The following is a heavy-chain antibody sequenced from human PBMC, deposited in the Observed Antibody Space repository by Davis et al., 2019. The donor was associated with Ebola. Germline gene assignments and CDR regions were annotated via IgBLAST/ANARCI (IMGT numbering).Heavy chain of an antibody. V-gene: IGHV1-18*04. Sequence: ASVKVSCKASGYTFTSYGISWVRQAPGQGLEWMGWISAYNGNTNYAQKLQGRVTMTTDTSTSTAYMELRSLRSDDTAVYYCARERDGYNWGDFDYWGQGTLVTVSS. CDR3: ARERDGYNWGDFDY. CDR2: ISAYNGNT. J-gene: IGHJ4*02. D-gene: IGHD5-24*01. CDR1: GYTFTSYG.